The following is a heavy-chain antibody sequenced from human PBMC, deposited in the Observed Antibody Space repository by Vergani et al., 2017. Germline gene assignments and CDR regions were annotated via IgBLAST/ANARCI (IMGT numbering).Heavy chain of an antibody. D-gene: IGHD2-21*02. CDR3: AKYLRDSTDGLPDS. V-gene: IGHV3-23*01. J-gene: IGHJ4*02. CDR1: GFTFSSHA. Sequence: EVQLLQSAGAVVQPGGSLRLSCVASGFTFSSHAMSWVLQGHGQGLEWVSSIKHTGDSTPYADSVKGRFTISRDNSKDILYLQMDSLRREDTALYYCAKYLRDSTDGLPDSWGPGTLVIVSS. CDR2: IKHTGDST.